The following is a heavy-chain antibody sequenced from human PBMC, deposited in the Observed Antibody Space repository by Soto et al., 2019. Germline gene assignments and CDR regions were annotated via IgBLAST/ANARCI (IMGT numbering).Heavy chain of an antibody. CDR1: GFTFSSYS. CDR3: ARDTYYDILTGPGFDP. Sequence: GGSLRLSCAASGFTFSSYSMNWVRQAPGKGLEWVSSISSSSSYIYYADSVKGRFTISRDNAKSSLYLQMNSLRAEDTAVYYCARDTYYDILTGPGFDPWGQGTLVTVSS. J-gene: IGHJ5*02. V-gene: IGHV3-21*01. CDR2: ISSSSSYI. D-gene: IGHD3-9*01.